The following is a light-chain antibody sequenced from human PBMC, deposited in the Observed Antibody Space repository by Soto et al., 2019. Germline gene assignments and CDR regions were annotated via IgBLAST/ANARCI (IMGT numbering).Light chain of an antibody. J-gene: IGLJ1*01. V-gene: IGLV2-14*01. CDR1: SSDDGGYNY. CDR2: EVS. Sequence: QSVLTQPASVSGSPGQSITISCTGISSDDGGYNYVSWYQQHPGKAPKLMIYEVSNRPSGVSTRFSGSKSGNTASLTISGLQAEDEADYYCSSYTSSSTPPYVFGTGTKLTVL. CDR3: SSYTSSSTPPYV.